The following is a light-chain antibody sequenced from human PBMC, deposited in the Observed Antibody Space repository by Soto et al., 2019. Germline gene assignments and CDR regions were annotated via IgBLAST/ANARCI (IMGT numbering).Light chain of an antibody. V-gene: IGKV2-28*01. Sequence: DIVLTQSPLSLPVTPGEPASISCRSSQSLLHSNGYNYLDWYLQRPGQSPQLLIYLGSSRASGVPDRLSGSGSGTGFTLKISRVEAEDVGVYYCMQVLQTSWTFGQGTKVEIK. CDR2: LGS. CDR1: QSLLHSNGYNY. CDR3: MQVLQTSWT. J-gene: IGKJ1*01.